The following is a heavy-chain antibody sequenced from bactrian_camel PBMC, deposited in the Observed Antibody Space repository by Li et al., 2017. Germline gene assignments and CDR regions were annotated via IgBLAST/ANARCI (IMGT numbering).Heavy chain of an antibody. V-gene: IGHV3S40*01. D-gene: IGHD6*01. CDR1: GFTFSSYD. CDR3: AAALWGGSWYLPARMY. J-gene: IGHJ4*01. Sequence: VQLVESGGGLVQPGGSLRLSCAASGFTFSSYDMSWVRQDAVKGIEWVSDINSGGGTKYYADSVKGRFTISRDNAKNTLFLQMNSLKTEDTAVYYCAAALWGGSWYLPARMYWGQGTQVTVS. CDR2: INSGGGTK.